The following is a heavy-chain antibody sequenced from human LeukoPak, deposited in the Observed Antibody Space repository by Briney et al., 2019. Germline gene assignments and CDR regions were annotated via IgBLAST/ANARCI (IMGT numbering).Heavy chain of an antibody. CDR1: GGTFSSYA. CDR2: IIPIFGIA. V-gene: IGHV1-69*04. J-gene: IGHJ5*02. D-gene: IGHD4-11*01. Sequence: SVKVSCKASGGTFSSYAISWVRQAPGQGLEWMGRIIPIFGIANYAQKFQGRVTITADKSTSTAYMELSSLRSEDTAVYYCAREEYSNRMDNWFDPWGQGTLVTVSS. CDR3: AREEYSNRMDNWFDP.